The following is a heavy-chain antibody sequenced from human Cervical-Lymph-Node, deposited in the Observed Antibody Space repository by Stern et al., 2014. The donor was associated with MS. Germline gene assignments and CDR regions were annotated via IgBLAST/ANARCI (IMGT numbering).Heavy chain of an antibody. J-gene: IGHJ2*01. CDR2: IYLGDSET. Sequence: EMQLVESGAEVKKPGESLKISCKGSGYSFTRDWIGWVRQTPGKGLEWMGIIYLGDSETRYSPSFQGQVTISADKSISTAYLQWSSLKASDTAMYYCARLPDSGGWYGIWYFDLWGRGTLVTVSS. D-gene: IGHD6-19*01. CDR1: GYSFTRDW. CDR3: ARLPDSGGWYGIWYFDL. V-gene: IGHV5-51*03.